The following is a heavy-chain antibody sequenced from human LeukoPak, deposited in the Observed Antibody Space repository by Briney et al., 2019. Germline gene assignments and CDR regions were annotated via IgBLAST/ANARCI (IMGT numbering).Heavy chain of an antibody. J-gene: IGHJ6*04. D-gene: IGHD2-15*01. Sequence: GGSLRLSCAASGFTFSSYEMNWVSQARGKGLEWVSYISSSGSTIYYADSVKGRFTISRDNAKNSLYLQMNSLRAEDTAVYYCARERAGYCSGGSCFSVRYYYGMDVWGKGTTVTVSS. CDR1: GFTFSSYE. V-gene: IGHV3-48*03. CDR2: ISSSGSTI. CDR3: ARERAGYCSGGSCFSVRYYYGMDV.